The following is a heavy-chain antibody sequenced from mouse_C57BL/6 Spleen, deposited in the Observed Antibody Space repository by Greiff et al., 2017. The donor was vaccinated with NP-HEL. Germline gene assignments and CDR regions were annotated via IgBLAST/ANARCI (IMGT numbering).Heavy chain of an antibody. V-gene: IGHV5-12*01. Sequence: EVQLVESGGGLVQPGGSLKLSCAASGFTFSDYYMYWVRQTPEKRLEWVAYISNGGGSTYYPDTVKGRFTISRDNAKNTLYLQMSRLKSEDTAMYYCASTLFAYWGQGALVTVSA. CDR2: ISNGGGST. CDR3: ASTLFAY. J-gene: IGHJ3*01. CDR1: GFTFSDYY.